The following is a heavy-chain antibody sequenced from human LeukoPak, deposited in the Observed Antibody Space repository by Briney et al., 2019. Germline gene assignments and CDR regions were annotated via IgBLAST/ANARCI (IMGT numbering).Heavy chain of an antibody. CDR2: IIPIFGTA. CDR3: ARGPISAGSPGDYYYYMDV. CDR1: GGTFSSYA. Sequence: SVKVSCKASGGTFSSYAISWVRRAPGQGLEWMGGIIPIFGTANYAQKFQGRVTITTDESTSTAYMELSSLRSEDTAVYYCARGPISAGSPGDYYYYMDVWGKGTTVTVSS. D-gene: IGHD3-10*01. J-gene: IGHJ6*03. V-gene: IGHV1-69*05.